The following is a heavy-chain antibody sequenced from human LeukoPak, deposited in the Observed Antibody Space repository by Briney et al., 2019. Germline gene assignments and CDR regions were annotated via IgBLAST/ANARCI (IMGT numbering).Heavy chain of an antibody. CDR2: IKGDETEK. J-gene: IGHJ4*02. Sequence: GGSLRLSCAVSGFTFSDYWMHWVRRAPGKGLEWVANIKGDETEKYYVDSVKGRFTISRDNAKNSLYLQMNSLRAEDTAVYYCARSRSGTFDYWGQGTLVTVSS. CDR3: ARSRSGTFDY. D-gene: IGHD6-13*01. V-gene: IGHV3-7*01. CDR1: GFTFSDYW.